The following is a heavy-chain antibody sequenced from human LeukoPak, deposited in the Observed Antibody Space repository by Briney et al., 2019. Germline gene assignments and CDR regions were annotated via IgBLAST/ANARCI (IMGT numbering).Heavy chain of an antibody. CDR2: IGSSSRYI. J-gene: IGHJ6*02. V-gene: IGHV3-21*01. Sequence: GGSLSLSCAASRFTFNSYSMNWVRGAPGTRREGGSSIGSSSRYIYYADSVKGRFTMSRDNAKDSLYLQMNSLRAEDTAVYYCARGDTAMEYYYYYGMDVWGQGTTVTVSS. CDR1: RFTFNSYS. CDR3: ARGDTAMEYYYYYGMDV. D-gene: IGHD5-18*01.